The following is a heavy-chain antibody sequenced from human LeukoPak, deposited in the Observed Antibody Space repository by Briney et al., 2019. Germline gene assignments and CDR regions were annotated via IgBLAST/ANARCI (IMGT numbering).Heavy chain of an antibody. V-gene: IGHV3-30*02. CDR2: IRYDGSNK. Sequence: GGSLRLPCAASGFTFSSYGMHWVRQAPGKGLEWVAFIRYDGSNKYYADSVKGRFTISRDNSKNTLYLQMNSLRTEDTAVYYCAKGRDYYIDVWGKGSTVTVSS. CDR3: AKGRDYYIDV. D-gene: IGHD3-10*01. J-gene: IGHJ6*03. CDR1: GFTFSSYG.